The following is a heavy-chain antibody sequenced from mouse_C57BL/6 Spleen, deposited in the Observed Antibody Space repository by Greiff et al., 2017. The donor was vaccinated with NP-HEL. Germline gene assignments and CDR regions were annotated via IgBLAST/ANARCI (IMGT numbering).Heavy chain of an antibody. Sequence: QVQLQQSGAELMKPGASVKLSCKATGYTFTGYWIEWVKQRPGHGLEWIGEILPGSGSTNYNEKFKGKAPFTADTSSNTAYMQLSSLTTEDSAIYDWARRGDYYGSREGYFDVWGTGTTVTVSS. CDR3: ARRGDYYGSREGYFDV. D-gene: IGHD1-1*01. J-gene: IGHJ1*03. V-gene: IGHV1-9*01. CDR2: ILPGSGST. CDR1: GYTFTGYW.